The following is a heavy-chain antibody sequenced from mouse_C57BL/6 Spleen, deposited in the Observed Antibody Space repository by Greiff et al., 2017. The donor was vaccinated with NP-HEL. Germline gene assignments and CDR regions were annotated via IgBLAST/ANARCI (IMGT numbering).Heavy chain of an antibody. CDR2: IYPRDGST. J-gene: IGHJ2*01. Sequence: VQLQQSDAELVKPGASVKISCKVSGYTFTDHTIHWMKQRPEQGLEWIGYIYPRDGSTKYNEKFKGKATLTADKSSSTAYMQLNSLTSEDYAVYCWARSGTGTMSFDYWGQGTTLTVSS. D-gene: IGHD4-1*01. CDR1: GYTFTDHT. V-gene: IGHV1-78*01. CDR3: ARSGTGTMSFDY.